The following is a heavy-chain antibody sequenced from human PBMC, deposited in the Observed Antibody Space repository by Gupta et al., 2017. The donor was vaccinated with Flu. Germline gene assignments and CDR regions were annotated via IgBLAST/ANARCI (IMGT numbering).Heavy chain of an antibody. CDR3: ARDPGYCSGGSCSHPIDY. J-gene: IGHJ4*02. CDR2: IWYDGSNK. D-gene: IGHD2-15*01. V-gene: IGHV3-33*01. Sequence: HWVRQAPGKGLEWVAVIWYDGSNKYYADSVKGRFTISRDNSKNTLYLQMNSLRAEDTAVYYCARDPGYCSGGSCSHPIDYWGQGTLVTVSS.